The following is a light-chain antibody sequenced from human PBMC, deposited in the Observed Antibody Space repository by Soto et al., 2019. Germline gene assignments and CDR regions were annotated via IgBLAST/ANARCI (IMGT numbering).Light chain of an antibody. CDR1: QSFSNI. Sequence: EIVMTQSPVTLSVSPGERATLSCRASQSFSNIYVAWYHEKPGQAPRLLLFGASHRADGITARFSGSGSGTEFTLTISSLQSEDFTVYSSQQYGRSGTFGPGTKVDIK. CDR2: GAS. CDR3: QQYGRSGT. J-gene: IGKJ1*01. V-gene: IGKV3-15*01.